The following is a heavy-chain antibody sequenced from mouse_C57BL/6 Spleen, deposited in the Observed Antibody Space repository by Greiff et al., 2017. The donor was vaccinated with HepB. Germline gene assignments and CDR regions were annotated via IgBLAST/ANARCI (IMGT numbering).Heavy chain of an antibody. J-gene: IGHJ1*03. Sequence: VQLQQSGAELVKPGASVKLSCKASGYTFTSYWMQWVKQRPGQGLEWIGEIDPSDSYTNYNQKFKGKATLTVDTSSSTAYMQLSSLTSEDSAVYYCARVNYYGSSYGFDVWGTGTTVTVSS. V-gene: IGHV1-50*01. D-gene: IGHD1-1*01. CDR3: ARVNYYGSSYGFDV. CDR1: GYTFTSYW. CDR2: IDPSDSYT.